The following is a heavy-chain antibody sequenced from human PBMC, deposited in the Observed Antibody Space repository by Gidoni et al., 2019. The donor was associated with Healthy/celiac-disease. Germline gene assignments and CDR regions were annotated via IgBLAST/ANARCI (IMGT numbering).Heavy chain of an antibody. Sequence: QVQLVQSGAEVKKPGASVKVSCKASGYTFTGYYMHWVRQAPGQGLEWMGWINPNSGGTNYAQKFQGRVTMTRDTSISTAYMELSRLRSDDTAVYYCARDPAGSYVLSYYFDYWGQGTLVTVSS. CDR3: ARDPAGSYVLSYYFDY. J-gene: IGHJ4*02. CDR1: GYTFTGYY. CDR2: INPNSGGT. D-gene: IGHD1-26*01. V-gene: IGHV1-2*02.